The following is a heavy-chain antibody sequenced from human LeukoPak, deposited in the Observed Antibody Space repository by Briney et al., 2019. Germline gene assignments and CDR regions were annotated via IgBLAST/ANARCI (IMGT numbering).Heavy chain of an antibody. J-gene: IGHJ6*03. Sequence: GASVKVSCKASGCTFTGYYMHWVRQAPGQGLEWMGWINPNSGGTNYAQKFQGRVTMTRDTSISTAYMELSRLRSDDTAVYYCARFNEGYYYMDVWGKGTTVTVSS. V-gene: IGHV1-2*02. CDR2: INPNSGGT. CDR1: GCTFTGYY. CDR3: ARFNEGYYYMDV. D-gene: IGHD1-1*01.